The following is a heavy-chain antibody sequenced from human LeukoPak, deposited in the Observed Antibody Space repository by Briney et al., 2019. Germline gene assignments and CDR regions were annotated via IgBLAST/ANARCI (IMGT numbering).Heavy chain of an antibody. CDR3: ARVLSGSNFDY. CDR1: GGSISSYY. J-gene: IGHJ4*02. V-gene: IGHV4-39*07. Sequence: SETLSLTCTVSGGSISSYYWGWIRQPPGKGLEWIGSIYYSGSTYYNPSLKSRVTISVDTSKNQFSLKLSSVTAADTAVYYCARVLSGSNFDYWGQGTLVTVSS. D-gene: IGHD3-22*01. CDR2: IYYSGST.